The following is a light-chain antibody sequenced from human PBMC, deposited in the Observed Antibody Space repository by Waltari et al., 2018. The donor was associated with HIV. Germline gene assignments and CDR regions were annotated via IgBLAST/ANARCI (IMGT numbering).Light chain of an antibody. Sequence: QSALTQPPSVSGSLGQSVTISCTGTSSDVGNYNEVSWYQQSPATAPKLMIYDVSNRPSGVPDRLSGSKSGNTASLTISGLQAEDEADYYCSSFTTSITVVFGGGTKLTVL. CDR2: DVS. CDR3: SSFTTSITVV. V-gene: IGLV2-18*02. CDR1: SSDVGNYNE. J-gene: IGLJ2*01.